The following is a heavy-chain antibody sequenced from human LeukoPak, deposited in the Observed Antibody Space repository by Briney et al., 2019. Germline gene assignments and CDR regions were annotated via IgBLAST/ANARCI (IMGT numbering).Heavy chain of an antibody. D-gene: IGHD6-13*01. V-gene: IGHV1-18*01. CDR3: ARDLAGSSWYDLDY. CDR2: ISAYNGNT. J-gene: IGHJ4*02. Sequence: ASVKVSCKASGYTFTSYGISWVRQAPGQGLEWMGWISAYNGNTNYAQKLQGRVTMTTDTSTSTAYMELRSLRSDDTAVYYCARDLAGSSWYDLDYWGQGTLVTVSS. CDR1: GYTFTSYG.